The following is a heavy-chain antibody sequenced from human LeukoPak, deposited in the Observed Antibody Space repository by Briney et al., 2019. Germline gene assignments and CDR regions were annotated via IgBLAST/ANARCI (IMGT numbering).Heavy chain of an antibody. D-gene: IGHD6-19*01. CDR1: GFTFSSYA. CDR2: ISGSGGST. CDR3: AKGIAVAGPTWFYFDY. J-gene: IGHJ4*02. V-gene: IGHV3-23*01. Sequence: PGGSLRLSCAASGFTFSSYAMSWVRQAPGKGLEWVSAISGSGGSTYYADSVKGRFTISRDNSKNTLYLQMNSLRAEDTAVYYCAKGIAVAGPTWFYFDYWGQGTLVTVSP.